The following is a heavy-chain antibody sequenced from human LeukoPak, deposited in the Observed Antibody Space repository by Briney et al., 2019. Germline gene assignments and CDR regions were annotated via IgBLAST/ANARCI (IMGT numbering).Heavy chain of an antibody. Sequence: SQTLSLTCTVSGGPISSGDYYWSWIPQPPGKGLEWIGYIYYSGSTYYNPSLKSRVTISVDTSKNQFSLKLSSGTAADTAVYYGARSRDSTYYYDSSGSWFDPWGEGTLVTVSS. CDR2: IYYSGST. V-gene: IGHV4-30-4*01. CDR1: GGPISSGDYY. J-gene: IGHJ5*02. D-gene: IGHD3-22*01. CDR3: ARSRDSTYYYDSSGSWFDP.